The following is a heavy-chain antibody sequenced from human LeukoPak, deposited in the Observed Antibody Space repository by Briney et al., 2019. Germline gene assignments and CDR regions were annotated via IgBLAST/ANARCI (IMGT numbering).Heavy chain of an antibody. CDR3: ARATNRGSLAPCDF. V-gene: IGHV4-4*07. J-gene: IGHJ4*02. Sequence: SETLSLTCTVSGGSISSYQWNWIRQPAGKGLEWIGRIFISGSTNYNPSLKSRVTMSVDTSKNQFSLKLSSVTAADTALYYCARATNRGSLAPCDFWGQGTLVTVSS. CDR2: IFISGST. CDR1: GGSISSYQ. D-gene: IGHD3-16*01.